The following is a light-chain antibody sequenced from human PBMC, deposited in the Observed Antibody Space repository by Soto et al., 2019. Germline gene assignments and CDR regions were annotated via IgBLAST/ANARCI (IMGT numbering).Light chain of an antibody. V-gene: IGLV2-14*03. CDR1: SSDVGAYKY. CDR3: SSFTGTTTLDV. CDR2: GVS. Sequence: QSALAQPASVSGSPGQSITISCTGTSSDVGAYKYVSWYQQHPGKVPKLIIYGVSNRPSGVSNRFSGSNSGNTAFLTISGLQPEDEADYYCSSFTGTTTLDVFGTGTKVTVL. J-gene: IGLJ1*01.